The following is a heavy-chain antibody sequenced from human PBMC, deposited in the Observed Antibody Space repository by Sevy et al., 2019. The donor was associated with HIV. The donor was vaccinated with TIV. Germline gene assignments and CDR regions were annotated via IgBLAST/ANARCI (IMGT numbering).Heavy chain of an antibody. Sequence: GGSLRLSCAASGFKFDNYAMAWVRQAPGQGLVWVSAIGVSGRLSYADYVKGWFTISSDSSKKMFYLHLNSLRADDTATYYCAKDGYSSGFLYYFDHWGQGTLVTVSS. CDR1: GFKFDNYA. V-gene: IGHV3-23*01. CDR3: AKDGYSSGFLYYFDH. D-gene: IGHD6-19*01. J-gene: IGHJ4*02. CDR2: IGVSGRL.